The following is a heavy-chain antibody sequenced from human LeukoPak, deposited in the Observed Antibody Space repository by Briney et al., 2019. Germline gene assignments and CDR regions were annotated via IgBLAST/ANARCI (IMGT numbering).Heavy chain of an antibody. CDR3: AMYTAPGPYYMDV. CDR1: GGSISSSGYY. V-gene: IGHV4-39*01. Sequence: SETLSLXCTVSGGSISSSGYYWGWIRQPPGKGLEWIASIYYSGSTYYNPSLKSRVTISVDTSKNQFSLKLSSVTAADTAVYYCAMYTAPGPYYMDVWGKGTTVTVSS. J-gene: IGHJ6*03. D-gene: IGHD5-18*01. CDR2: IYYSGST.